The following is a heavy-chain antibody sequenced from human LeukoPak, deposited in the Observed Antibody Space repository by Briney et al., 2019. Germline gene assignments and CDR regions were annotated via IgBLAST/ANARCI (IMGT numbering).Heavy chain of an antibody. CDR3: ATDAVRFEH. J-gene: IGHJ4*02. D-gene: IGHD6-19*01. Sequence: GGSLRLSCAASGLNIYTYWMSWVRQPPPKGPEWVANIKQDGTEKYYVESVRGRFTISRDNAKNSLYLQMDSLRAEDTAVYYCATDAVRFEHLGQGTLVTVSS. V-gene: IGHV3-7*01. CDR2: IKQDGTEK. CDR1: GLNIYTYW.